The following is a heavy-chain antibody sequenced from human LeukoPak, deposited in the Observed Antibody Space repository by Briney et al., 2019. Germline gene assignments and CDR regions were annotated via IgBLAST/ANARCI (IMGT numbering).Heavy chain of an antibody. Sequence: GGSLRLSCAASGFTVSSNYMSWVRQAPGKGLEWVSVIYSGGSIYYADSVKGRFTISRDNSKNTLYLQMNSLRAEDTAVYYCARDGEGDYYYYGMDVWGQGTTVTVSS. CDR1: GFTVSSNY. V-gene: IGHV3-53*01. D-gene: IGHD3-10*01. CDR3: ARDGEGDYYYYGMDV. CDR2: IYSGGSI. J-gene: IGHJ6*02.